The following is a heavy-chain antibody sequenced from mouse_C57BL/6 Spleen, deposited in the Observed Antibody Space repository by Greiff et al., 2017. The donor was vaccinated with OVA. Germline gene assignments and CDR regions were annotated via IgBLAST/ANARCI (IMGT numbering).Heavy chain of an antibody. CDR3: ARADYGSSYDWYFDV. V-gene: IGHV5-4*01. CDR2: ISDGGSYT. D-gene: IGHD1-1*01. J-gene: IGHJ1*03. CDR1: GFTFSSYA. Sequence: EVQRVESGGGLVKPGGSLKLSCAASGFTFSSYAMSWVRQTPEKRLEWVATISDGGSYTYYPDNVKGRFTISRDNAKNNLYLQMSHLKSEDTAMYYWARADYGSSYDWYFDVWGTGTTVTVSS.